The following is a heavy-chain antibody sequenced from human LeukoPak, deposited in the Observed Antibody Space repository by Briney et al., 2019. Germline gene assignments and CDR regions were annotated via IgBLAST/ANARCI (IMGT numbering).Heavy chain of an antibody. V-gene: IGHV4-59*01. CDR2: IYYSGST. J-gene: IGHJ4*02. CDR3: ARGSGKPDY. D-gene: IGHD1-26*01. Sequence: SETLSLTCTVSGGSISSYCWSWIRQPPGKGLEWIGYIYYSGSTNYNPSLKSRVTISVDTSKNQFSLKLSSVTAADTAVYYCARGSGKPDYWGQGTLVTVSS. CDR1: GGSISSYC.